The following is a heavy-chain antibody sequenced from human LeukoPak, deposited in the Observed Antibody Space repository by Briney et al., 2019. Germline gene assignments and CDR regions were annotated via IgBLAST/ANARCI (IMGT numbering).Heavy chain of an antibody. V-gene: IGHV4-39*01. D-gene: IGHD6-19*01. J-gene: IGHJ4*02. Sequence: SETLSLTCTVSGVSTTNGIYYWAWIRQPPGKGLEWIGSVHNVGSTYYNLSLRGRVTMSIDTSKNQFSLRLNSVTAADTAVYYCARHAEYNSGWHFYLDHWGQGILVTVSS. CDR2: VHNVGST. CDR3: ARHAEYNSGWHFYLDH. CDR1: GVSTTNGIYY.